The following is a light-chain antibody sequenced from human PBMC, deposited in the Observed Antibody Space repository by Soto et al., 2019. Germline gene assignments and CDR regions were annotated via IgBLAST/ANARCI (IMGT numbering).Light chain of an antibody. CDR2: DVN. CDR1: SSDVGGYNY. CDR3: SSYTSSSTSVV. V-gene: IGLV2-14*01. Sequence: QSALTQPASVSGSPGQSITISCTGTSSDVGGYNYVSWYQQHPGKAPKLMIYDVNTRPSGVSNRFSGSKSGNAASLTISGLQAEDEADYYCSSYTSSSTSVVFGGGTKLTVL. J-gene: IGLJ2*01.